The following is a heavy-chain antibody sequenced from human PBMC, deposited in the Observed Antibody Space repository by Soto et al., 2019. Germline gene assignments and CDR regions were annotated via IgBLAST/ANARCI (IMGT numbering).Heavy chain of an antibody. V-gene: IGHV3-30*18. J-gene: IGHJ6*02. D-gene: IGHD1-26*01. CDR2: ISYDGSNK. CDR3: AKDRRGELLRGFYYGMDV. Sequence: QVQLVESGGGVVQPGRSLRLSCAASGFTFSSYGMHWVRQAPGKGLEWVAVISYDGSNKYYADSVKSRFTISRDNSKNTLYLQMNSLRAEDTAVYYCAKDRRGELLRGFYYGMDVWGQGTTVTVSS. CDR1: GFTFSSYG.